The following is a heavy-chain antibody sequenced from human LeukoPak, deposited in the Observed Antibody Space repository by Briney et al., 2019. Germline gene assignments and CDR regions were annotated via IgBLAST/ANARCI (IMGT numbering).Heavy chain of an antibody. CDR3: ARDLSNTSGSYAYLDS. CDR2: ISAYNGDT. CDR1: GYTFTIHS. J-gene: IGHJ4*02. Sequence: SVKVSCKASGYTFTIHSISWVRQAPGQGLEGVGWISAYNGDTKYAQKTQDRVTMTTDASTSTAYLELRSLRSDDTAVYYCARDLSNTSGSYAYLDSWGQGTLVTVSS. V-gene: IGHV1-18*01. D-gene: IGHD6-19*01.